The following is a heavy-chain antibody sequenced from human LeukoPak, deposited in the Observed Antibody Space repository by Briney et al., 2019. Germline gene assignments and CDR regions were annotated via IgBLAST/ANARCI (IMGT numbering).Heavy chain of an antibody. V-gene: IGHV1-18*01. Sequence: ASVKVSCKASGYTFTNYGISWVXXAPGQGLEXXXXXXAYNGXTNYARKVQGRITMTTDTSTSTAYMELRRLISDDSAVYYCARDQRPVTRYSSSWFVYWGQGTLVTVSS. J-gene: IGHJ5*01. D-gene: IGHD6-13*01. CDR1: GYTFTNYG. CDR3: ARDQRPVTRYSSSWFVY. CDR2: XXAYNGXT.